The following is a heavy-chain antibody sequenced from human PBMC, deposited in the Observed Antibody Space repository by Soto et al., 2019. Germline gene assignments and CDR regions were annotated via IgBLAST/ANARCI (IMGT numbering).Heavy chain of an antibody. CDR3: AKVAARDGYYNHYMDV. D-gene: IGHD6-6*01. J-gene: IGHJ6*03. V-gene: IGHV3-23*01. CDR1: GFTFSSFA. Sequence: EVQVLESGGGLVQPGGSLRLSCAASGFTFSSFAMSWVRQAPGKGLDWVSAITASGSATYYADSVKGRFTISRDSSKNTLYLQMNSLRAEDTAAYYCAKVAARDGYYNHYMDVWGKGTTVTVSS. CDR2: ITASGSAT.